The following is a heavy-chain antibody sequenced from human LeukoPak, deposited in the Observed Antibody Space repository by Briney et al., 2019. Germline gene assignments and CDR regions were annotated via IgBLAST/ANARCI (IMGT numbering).Heavy chain of an antibody. J-gene: IGHJ4*02. V-gene: IGHV3-48*03. CDR3: ASGLPRYCSGGSCLAFDY. Sequence: GGSLRLSCVASGFTFRSYEMNWVRQAPGKGLEWIAYIYSSGSTTYYADSVKGRFTISRDNSKNTLYLQMNSLRAEDTAVYYCASGLPRYCSGGSCLAFDYWGQGTLVTVSS. D-gene: IGHD2-15*01. CDR1: GFTFRSYE. CDR2: IYSSGSTT.